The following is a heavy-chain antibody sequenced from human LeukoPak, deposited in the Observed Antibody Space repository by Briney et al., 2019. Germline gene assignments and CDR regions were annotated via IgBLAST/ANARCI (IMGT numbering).Heavy chain of an antibody. V-gene: IGHV4-61*02. CDR3: ARAGGFYGSGSYIY. CDR1: GGSISSGSCY. CDR2: IYTSGST. Sequence: SETLSLTCTVSGGSISSGSCYWSWIRQPAGTGLEWIGRIYTSGSTKYNPSFKSRVTISVDTSKNQFSLKLTSVTAADTAVYYCARAGGFYGSGSYIYWGQGTLVTVSS. D-gene: IGHD3-10*01. J-gene: IGHJ4*02.